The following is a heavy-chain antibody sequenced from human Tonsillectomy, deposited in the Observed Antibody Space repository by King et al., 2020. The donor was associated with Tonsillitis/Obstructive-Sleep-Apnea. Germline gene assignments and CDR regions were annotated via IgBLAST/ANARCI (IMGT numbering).Heavy chain of an antibody. CDR1: GFTFSSYW. Sequence: VQLVESGGGLVQPGGSLRLSCAASGFTFSSYWMNWVRQAPGKGLEWVANVKQDGSEKYYVDSVKGRFTIIRDNVKNSLYLQMNTLRAEDTAVYYCARGERSAFDIWGQGTMVTVSS. J-gene: IGHJ3*02. V-gene: IGHV3-7*01. CDR3: ARGERSAFDI. CDR2: VKQDGSEK.